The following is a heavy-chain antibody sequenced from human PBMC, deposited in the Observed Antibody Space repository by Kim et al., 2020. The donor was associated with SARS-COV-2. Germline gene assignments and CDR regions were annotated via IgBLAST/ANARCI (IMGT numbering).Heavy chain of an antibody. CDR1: GFTFSSYS. Sequence: GGSLRLSCAASGFTFSSYSMNWVRQAPGKGPEWVSYISSSSSTIYYADSVKGRFTISRDNAKNSLYLQMNSLRDEDTAVYYCARDGDSSGWGYYYYGMDVWGQGTTVTVSS. CDR2: ISSSSSTI. CDR3: ARDGDSSGWGYYYYGMDV. V-gene: IGHV3-48*02. J-gene: IGHJ6*02. D-gene: IGHD6-19*01.